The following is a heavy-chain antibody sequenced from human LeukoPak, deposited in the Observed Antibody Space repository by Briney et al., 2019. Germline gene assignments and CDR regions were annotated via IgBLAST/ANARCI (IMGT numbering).Heavy chain of an antibody. Sequence: GGSLRLSCAASGFTVSSNYMSWVRQAPGKGLEWVSVIYSGGSTYYADSVKGRFTISRDNAKNSLYLQMNSLRAEDTAVYYCARGHYDSSGYYLGVWGQGTTVTVSS. CDR2: IYSGGST. CDR3: ARGHYDSSGYYLGV. D-gene: IGHD3-22*01. CDR1: GFTVSSNY. V-gene: IGHV3-66*01. J-gene: IGHJ6*02.